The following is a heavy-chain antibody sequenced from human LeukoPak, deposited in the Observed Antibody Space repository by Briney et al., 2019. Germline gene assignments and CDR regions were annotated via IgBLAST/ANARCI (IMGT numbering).Heavy chain of an antibody. D-gene: IGHD4-17*01. Sequence: GGSLRLSCAASGFTFSSYGMHWVREAPGKGLEWVAVISYDGSNKYYADSVKGRFTISRDNSKTTLYLQMNSLRAEDKAVYYCAKKNIDYGDYEGAFDIWGQGTMVTVSS. CDR1: GFTFSSYG. V-gene: IGHV3-30*18. CDR2: ISYDGSNK. J-gene: IGHJ3*02. CDR3: AKKNIDYGDYEGAFDI.